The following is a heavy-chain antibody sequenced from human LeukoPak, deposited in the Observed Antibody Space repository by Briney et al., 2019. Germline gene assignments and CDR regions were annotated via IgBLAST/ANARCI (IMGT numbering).Heavy chain of an antibody. J-gene: IGHJ4*02. CDR2: ISSSSSTI. D-gene: IGHD6-13*01. CDR1: GFTFSSYS. CDR3: WGYSSSPGRKN. V-gene: IGHV3-48*01. Sequence: PGGSLRLSCAASGFTFSSYSMNWVRQAPGKGLEWVSYISSSSSTIYYADSVKGRFTISRDNAKNSLYLQMNSLRAEDTAVYYCWGYSSSPGRKNWGQGTLVTVSS.